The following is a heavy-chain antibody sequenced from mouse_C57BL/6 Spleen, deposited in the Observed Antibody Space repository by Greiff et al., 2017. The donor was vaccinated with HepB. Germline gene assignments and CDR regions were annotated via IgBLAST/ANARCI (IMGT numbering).Heavy chain of an antibody. CDR1: GYAFSSYW. CDR3: ARQGTTVAIDY. V-gene: IGHV1-80*01. Sequence: QVHVKQSGAELVKPGASVKISCKASGYAFSSYWMNWVKQRPGKGLEWIGQIYPGDGDTNYNGKFKGKATLTADKSSSTAYMQLSSLTSEDSAVYFCARQGTTVAIDYWGQGTTLTVSS. CDR2: IYPGDGDT. D-gene: IGHD1-1*01. J-gene: IGHJ2*01.